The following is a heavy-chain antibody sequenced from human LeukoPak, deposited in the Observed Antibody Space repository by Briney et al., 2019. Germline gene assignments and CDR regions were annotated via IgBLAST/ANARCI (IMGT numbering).Heavy chain of an antibody. CDR2: INPSGGST. J-gene: IGHJ3*02. V-gene: IGHV1-46*01. CDR3: ARDPPLTWYAFDI. Sequence: ASVKVSCKESGYTFTSYYMHWVRQAPGQGLEWMGIINPSGGSTSYAQKFQGRVTMTRDTSTSTVYMELSSLRSEDTAVYYCARDPPLTWYAFDIWGQGTMVTVSS. CDR1: GYTFTSYY. D-gene: IGHD3-16*01.